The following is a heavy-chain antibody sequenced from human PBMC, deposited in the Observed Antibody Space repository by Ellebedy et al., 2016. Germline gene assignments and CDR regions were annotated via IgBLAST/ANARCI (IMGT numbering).Heavy chain of an antibody. CDR2: ISAYNGNT. Sequence: ASVKVSCKASGYTFTSYGSSWVRQAPGQGLEWMGWISAYNGNTNYAQKLQGRVTMTTDTSTSTAYMELRSLRSDDTAVYYCARDRDSSSWSTPFDYWGQGTLVTVSS. CDR1: GYTFTSYG. V-gene: IGHV1-18*01. J-gene: IGHJ4*02. CDR3: ARDRDSSSWSTPFDY. D-gene: IGHD6-13*01.